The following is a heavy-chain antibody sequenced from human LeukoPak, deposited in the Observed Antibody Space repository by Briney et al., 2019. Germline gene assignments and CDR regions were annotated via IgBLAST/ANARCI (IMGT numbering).Heavy chain of an antibody. V-gene: IGHV4-59*01. J-gene: IGHJ4*02. CDR1: GGSISSYY. D-gene: IGHD2-8*01. CDR2: IYYSGST. CDR3: AREAPICTNGDCRTGFDY. Sequence: SETLSLTCTVSGGSISSYYWSWIRQPPGKGLEWIGYIYYSGSTNYNPSLKSRVTISVDTSKNQFSLKLSSVTAADTAVYYCAREAPICTNGDCRTGFDYWGQGTLVAVSS.